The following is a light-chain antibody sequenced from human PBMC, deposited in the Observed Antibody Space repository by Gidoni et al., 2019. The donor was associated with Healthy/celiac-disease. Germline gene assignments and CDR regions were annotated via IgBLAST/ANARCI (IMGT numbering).Light chain of an antibody. CDR2: GNS. CDR3: QSYDSSLSVWV. CDR1: SSTIGAGYD. Sequence: QSVLTQPPPVSGAPGQTVTISCTGSSSTIGAGYDVHWYQQLPGTAPKLLIYGNSNRPSGVPDRFSGSKSGTSASLAITGLQAEDEADYYCQSYDSSLSVWVFGGGTKLTVL. V-gene: IGLV1-40*01. J-gene: IGLJ3*02.